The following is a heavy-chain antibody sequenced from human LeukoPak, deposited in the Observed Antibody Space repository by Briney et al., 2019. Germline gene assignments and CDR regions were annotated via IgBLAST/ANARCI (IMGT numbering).Heavy chain of an antibody. V-gene: IGHV1-2*02. J-gene: IGHJ4*02. D-gene: IGHD4-17*01. CDR2: INPNSGGT. CDR1: GYTFTAYY. CDR3: AREDYGDRRYSN. Sequence: GASVKVSCKASGYTFTAYYIHWLRQAPGQGLEWMGWINPNSGGTNYAQKFQGRVTMTRDTSISTAYMELSRLRSDDTAVYYCAREDYGDRRYSNWGQGALVTVSS.